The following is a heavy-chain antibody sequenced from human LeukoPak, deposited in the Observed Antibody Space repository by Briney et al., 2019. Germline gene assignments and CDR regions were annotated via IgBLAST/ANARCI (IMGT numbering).Heavy chain of an antibody. CDR3: ATEERCTVPNCAMAFDL. CDR1: GFTFSRYD. V-gene: IGHV3-30*02. J-gene: IGHJ4*02. D-gene: IGHD6-19*01. CDR2: VRFDGRET. Sequence: GGSLRLSCVASGFTFSRYDMHWVRQAPGKGLEWLAFVRFDGRETFYADSVNGRFTISRDNSDNILYLQMSYLRPEDTAIYYCATEERCTVPNCAMAFDLWGQGTLVTVSS.